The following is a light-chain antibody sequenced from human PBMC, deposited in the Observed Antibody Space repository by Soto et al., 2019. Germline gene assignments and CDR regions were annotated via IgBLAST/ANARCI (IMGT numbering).Light chain of an antibody. CDR1: SSDVGGYNY. CDR2: DVS. CDR3: SSYTTGITLDV. V-gene: IGLV2-14*01. J-gene: IGLJ1*01. Sequence: QSVLTQPASVSGSPGQSITLSCTGTSSDVGGYNYVSWYQLHPGRAPKLIIYDVSHRPSGISNRFSGSKSGNTASLTISGLQPEDEADYFCSSYTTGITLDVFGPGTKLTVL.